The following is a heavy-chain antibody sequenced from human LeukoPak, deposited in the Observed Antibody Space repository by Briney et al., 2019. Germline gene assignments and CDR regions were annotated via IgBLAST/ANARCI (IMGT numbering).Heavy chain of an antibody. J-gene: IGHJ3*02. Sequence: GGSLRLSCAASGFTFSDYAMNWVRQAPGKGLEWLSSISNSGTNIYYADSVKGRFTISRDNSKKTLYLQMKSLRVEDTAVYYRAGGYDSSGYTDAFDIWGQGTMVTVSS. CDR2: ISNSGTNI. CDR1: GFTFSDYA. CDR3: AGGYDSSGYTDAFDI. V-gene: IGHV3-23*01. D-gene: IGHD3-22*01.